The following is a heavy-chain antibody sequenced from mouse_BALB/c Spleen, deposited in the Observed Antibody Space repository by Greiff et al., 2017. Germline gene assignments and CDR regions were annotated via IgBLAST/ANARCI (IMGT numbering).Heavy chain of an antibody. D-gene: IGHD1-1*01. CDR1: GFTFSSFG. CDR2: ISSGSSTI. V-gene: IGHV5-17*02. CDR3: ARKSGSNYLDY. J-gene: IGHJ2*01. Sequence: EVKLVESGGGLVQPGGSRKLSCAASGFTFSSFGMHWVRQAPEKGLEWVAYISSGSSTIYYADTVKGRFTISRDNPKNTLFLQMTSLRSEDTAMYYCARKSGSNYLDYWGQGTTLTVSS.